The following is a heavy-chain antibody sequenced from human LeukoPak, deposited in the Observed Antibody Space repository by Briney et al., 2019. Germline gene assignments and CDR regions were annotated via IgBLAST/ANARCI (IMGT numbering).Heavy chain of an antibody. Sequence: TGRSLSLSCAASGFTFSHYGMHWVRQAPGKGLEWVAVIWSDGSNKFYADSVRGRFTISRDDVRKTVYLQMDSLTAEDTAVYYCARHAQRAFDYSNSLQHWGQGTLVTVSS. D-gene: IGHD4-11*01. CDR1: GFTFSHYG. V-gene: IGHV3-33*01. CDR3: ARHAQRAFDYSNSLQH. J-gene: IGHJ4*02. CDR2: IWSDGSNK.